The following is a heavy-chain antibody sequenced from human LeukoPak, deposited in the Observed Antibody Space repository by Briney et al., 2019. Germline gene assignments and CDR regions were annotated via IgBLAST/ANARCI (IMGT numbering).Heavy chain of an antibody. J-gene: IGHJ4*02. Sequence: PGGSLRLSCAASGFTFSSYSMNWVRQAPGKGLEWVSSISSSSSYIYYADSVKGRFTISRDNAKNSLYLQMNSLRAEDTAVYYCARGSSLYYGSGISFDYWGQGTLVTVSS. V-gene: IGHV3-21*01. D-gene: IGHD3-10*01. CDR3: ARGSSLYYGSGISFDY. CDR2: ISSSSSYI. CDR1: GFTFSSYS.